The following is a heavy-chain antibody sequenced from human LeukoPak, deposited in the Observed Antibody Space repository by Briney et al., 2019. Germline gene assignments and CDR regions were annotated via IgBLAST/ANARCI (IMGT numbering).Heavy chain of an antibody. CDR3: ARETYYYDSSGYYLSAFDI. J-gene: IGHJ4*02. CDR2: IYYSGNT. CDR1: GGSISSSSYY. V-gene: IGHV4-39*07. D-gene: IGHD3-22*01. Sequence: PSETLSLTCSVSGGSISSSSYYWGWIRQPPGKGLEWIGSIYYSGNTYYNASLKSQVSISIDTSKNRFSLKLTSVTAADTAVYYCARETYYYDSSGYYLSAFDIWGQGTLVTVSS.